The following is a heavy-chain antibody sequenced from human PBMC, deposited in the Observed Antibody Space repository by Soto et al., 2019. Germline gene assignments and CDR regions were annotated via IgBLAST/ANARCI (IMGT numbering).Heavy chain of an antibody. CDR1: GFMFSAYA. J-gene: IGHJ4*01. V-gene: IGHV3-30-3*01. CDR2: MSYDGTNT. CDR3: ARDPSPYTSGWYWSDC. D-gene: IGHD6-19*01. Sequence: PGGSLRLSCTASGFMFSAYAMLWVRQAPGKGLEWVAAMSYDGTNTYYADSVKGRSTISRDNSKNTLFLQMSSLTADDSAVYYCARDPSPYTSGWYWSDCWDLGTRVTAAS.